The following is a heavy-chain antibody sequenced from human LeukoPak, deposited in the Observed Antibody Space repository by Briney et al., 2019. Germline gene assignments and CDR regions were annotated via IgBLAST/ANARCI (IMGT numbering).Heavy chain of an antibody. D-gene: IGHD6-19*01. Sequence: SETLSLTCTVSGGSIRRSYWSWIRQPPGKGLEWIGHFSYTGSTNYIPSLKSRVTISVDTSKNQFSLKLSSVTAADTAVYYCARGLEQWLVPRYFDYWGQGTLVTVSS. CDR3: ARGLEQWLVPRYFDY. CDR2: FSYTGST. V-gene: IGHV4-59*12. CDR1: GGSIRRSY. J-gene: IGHJ4*02.